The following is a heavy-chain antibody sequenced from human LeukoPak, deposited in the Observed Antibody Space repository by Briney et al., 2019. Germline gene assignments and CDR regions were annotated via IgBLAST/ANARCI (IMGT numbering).Heavy chain of an antibody. Sequence: SETLSLTCSVSGGSISSYYWSWLRQPPGERLEWIGCIYYSESATYNPSLKSRVTISLDTSKNQFFLKLSSVTAADTAVYYCARKRSFDLWGQGTLVTVSS. V-gene: IGHV4-59*01. J-gene: IGHJ4*02. CDR1: GGSISSYY. CDR2: IYYSESA. CDR3: ARKRSFDL. D-gene: IGHD3-9*01.